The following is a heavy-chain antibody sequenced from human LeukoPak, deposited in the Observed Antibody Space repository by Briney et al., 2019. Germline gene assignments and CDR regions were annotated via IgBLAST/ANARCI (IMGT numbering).Heavy chain of an antibody. CDR1: GFTFSDYY. Sequence: GGSLRLSCAASGFTFSDYYMSWIRQAPGKGLEWVSYISSSGSTIYYADSVKGRFTISRDNAKNSLYLQMNSRRAEDTAVYYCARGSDTAMVTSFDYWGQGTLVTVSS. V-gene: IGHV3-11*04. CDR3: ARGSDTAMVTSFDY. CDR2: ISSSGSTI. D-gene: IGHD5-18*01. J-gene: IGHJ4*02.